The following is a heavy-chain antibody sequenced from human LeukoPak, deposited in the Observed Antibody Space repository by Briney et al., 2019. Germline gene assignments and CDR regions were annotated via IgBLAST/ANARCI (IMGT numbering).Heavy chain of an antibody. D-gene: IGHD3-22*01. CDR2: ISSSSGYI. J-gene: IGHJ4*02. CDR1: GFTFSSYS. V-gene: IGHV3-21*01. Sequence: GGSLRLSCAASGFTFSSYSMNWVRQAPGKGLEWVSSISSSSGYIYYADSVKGRFTISRDNAKNTLYLQMNSLRAEDTAVYCCARDPPYYYDSSGYFNCGQGTLVTVSS. CDR3: ARDPPYYYDSSGYFN.